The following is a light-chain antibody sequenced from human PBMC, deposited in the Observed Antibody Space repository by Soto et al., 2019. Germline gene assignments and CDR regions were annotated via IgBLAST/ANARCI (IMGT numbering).Light chain of an antibody. V-gene: IGKV3-20*01. CDR2: NAS. CDR1: QIVSSNY. J-gene: IGKJ1*01. Sequence: EIVLTQSPGTLSLSPGERATLSCRASQIVSSNYLAWYQQKPGQAPRLLISNASRRATGIPDRFSGSGSGTHFTLTISRLEPEDFAVYYCQHYGSSPWTFGQGTKVDIK. CDR3: QHYGSSPWT.